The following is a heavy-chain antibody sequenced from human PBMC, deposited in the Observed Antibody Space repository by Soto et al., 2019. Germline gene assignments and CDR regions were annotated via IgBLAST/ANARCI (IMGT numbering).Heavy chain of an antibody. CDR3: LSDPAGDSSRPPS. V-gene: IGHV3-48*01. D-gene: IGHD4-17*01. Sequence: EVQLVESGGGLVQPGGSLRLSCAASGFSFSTYSMNWVRQAPGKGLEWVSYINSRSSTTYYADSVKGRFTISRDNAKNSLDLQMNSLRAVDTAVYYCLSDPAGDSSRPPSWGQGTLVTVSS. CDR1: GFSFSTYS. J-gene: IGHJ4*02. CDR2: INSRSSTT.